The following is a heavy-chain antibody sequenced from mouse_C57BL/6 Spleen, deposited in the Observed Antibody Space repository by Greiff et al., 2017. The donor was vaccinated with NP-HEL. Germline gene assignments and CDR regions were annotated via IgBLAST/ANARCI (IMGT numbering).Heavy chain of an antibody. CDR2: IYPRSGNT. CDR3: AKVDSSGSYAMDY. CDR1: GYTFTSYG. D-gene: IGHD3-2*02. J-gene: IGHJ4*01. V-gene: IGHV1-81*01. Sequence: VQLQQSGAELARPGASVKLSCKASGYTFTSYGISWVKQRTGQGLEWIGEIYPRSGNTYYNEKFKGKATLNADKSSSTAYMELRSLTSEDSAVYFWAKVDSSGSYAMDYWGQGTSVTFSS.